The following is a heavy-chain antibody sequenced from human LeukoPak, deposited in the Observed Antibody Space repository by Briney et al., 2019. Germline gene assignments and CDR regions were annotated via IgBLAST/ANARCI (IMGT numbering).Heavy chain of an antibody. D-gene: IGHD3-3*01. CDR2: IYHSGST. V-gene: IGHV4-4*07. CDR3: ARDSLPPEYDFWSGYFGYFDY. J-gene: IGHJ4*02. Sequence: SETLSLTCTVSGGSISSHYWSWIRLPAGKGLEWIGRIYHSGSTNSNPSLGSRVTISVDTSKNQFSLKLSSVTAADTAVYYCARDSLPPEYDFWSGYFGYFDYWGQGTLVTVSS. CDR1: GGSISSHY.